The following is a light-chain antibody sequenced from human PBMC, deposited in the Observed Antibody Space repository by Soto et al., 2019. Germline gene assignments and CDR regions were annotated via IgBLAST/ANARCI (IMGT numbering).Light chain of an antibody. CDR2: DAS. CDR1: QSIRTY. J-gene: IGKJ4*01. V-gene: IGKV1-39*01. Sequence: DIQMTQSPSSLSASVGDRVTITCRASQSIRTYLNWYVQKPGKAPKLLIHDASSLQSGVPSRFSGSGSGTDLTLTISRLQPEDFATYYCQQSYGIPVTFGGGTKVE. CDR3: QQSYGIPVT.